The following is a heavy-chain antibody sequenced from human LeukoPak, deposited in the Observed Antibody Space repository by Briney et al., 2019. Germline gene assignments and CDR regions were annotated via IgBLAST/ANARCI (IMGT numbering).Heavy chain of an antibody. CDR1: GGSISSYY. D-gene: IGHD4-11*01. J-gene: IGHJ4*02. CDR2: IYYSGST. V-gene: IGHV4-59*01. CDR3: ARGPQPSYSNSLYATFDY. Sequence: SETLSLTCTVSGGSISSYYWSWIRQPPGKGLEWIGYIYYSGSTNYNPSLKSRVTISVDTSKNQFSLKLSSVTAADTAVYYCARGPQPSYSNSLYATFDYWGQGTLVTVSS.